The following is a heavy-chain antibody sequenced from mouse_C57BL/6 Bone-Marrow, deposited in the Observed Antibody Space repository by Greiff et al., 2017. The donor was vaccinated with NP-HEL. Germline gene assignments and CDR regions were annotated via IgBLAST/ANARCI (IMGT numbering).Heavy chain of an antibody. CDR2: ISSGSSTI. D-gene: IGHD1-1*01. V-gene: IGHV5-17*01. J-gene: IGHJ3*01. CDR1: GFTFSDYG. Sequence: EVQRVESGGGLVKPGGSLKLSCAASGFTFSDYGMHWVRQAPEKGLEWVAYISSGSSTIYYADTVKGRFTISRDNAKNTLFLQMTSLMSEDTAMYYCAGREGLLRFFAYWGQGTLVTVSA. CDR3: AGREGLLRFFAY.